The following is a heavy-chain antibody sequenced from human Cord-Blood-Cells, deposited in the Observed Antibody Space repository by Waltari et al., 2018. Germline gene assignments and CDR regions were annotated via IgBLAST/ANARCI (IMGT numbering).Heavy chain of an antibody. D-gene: IGHD2-2*02. CDR1: GGSVSSGSYY. Sequence: QVQLQESGPGLVKPSETLSLTCTVSGGSVSSGSYYWSWIRQPPGKGLEWIGYIYYSGSTNYNPSLKSRVTISVDTSKNQFSLKLSSVTAADTAVYYCARNTGYCSSTSCYSRDHAFDIWGQGTMVTVSS. CDR2: IYYSGST. CDR3: ARNTGYCSSTSCYSRDHAFDI. J-gene: IGHJ3*02. V-gene: IGHV4-61*01.